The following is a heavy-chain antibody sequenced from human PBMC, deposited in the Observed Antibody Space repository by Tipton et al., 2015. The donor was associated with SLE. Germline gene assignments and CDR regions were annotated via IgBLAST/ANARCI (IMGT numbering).Heavy chain of an antibody. CDR2: FYYTGRS. CDR1: GDSIYSSSFY. J-gene: IGHJ6*03. Sequence: TLSLTCTVSGDSIYSSSFYWGWVRQPPGKGLEWVGSFYYTGRSYFNPSLKSRVTLSVDMSKNQFSLRLSSVTAADTGVYYCVKSVVVVSPRDYYYYMDVWGKGTTVTVSS. D-gene: IGHD2-15*01. CDR3: VKSVVVVSPRDYYYYMDV. V-gene: IGHV4-39*07.